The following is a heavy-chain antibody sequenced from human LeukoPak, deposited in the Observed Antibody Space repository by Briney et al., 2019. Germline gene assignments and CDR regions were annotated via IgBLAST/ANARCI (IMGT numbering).Heavy chain of an antibody. CDR1: GYTFTSYG. Sequence: GASVEVSCKASGYTFTSYGISWVRQAPGQGLEWMGWISAYNGNTNYAQKLQGGVTMTTDTSTSTAYMELRSLRSDDTAVYYCARGMHYYDSSGYYMDYWGQGTLVTVSS. D-gene: IGHD3-22*01. J-gene: IGHJ4*02. CDR3: ARGMHYYDSSGYYMDY. V-gene: IGHV1-18*01. CDR2: ISAYNGNT.